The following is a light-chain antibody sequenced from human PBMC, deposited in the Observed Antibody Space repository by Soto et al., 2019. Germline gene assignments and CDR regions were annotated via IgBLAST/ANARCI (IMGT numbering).Light chain of an antibody. Sequence: EIGLTQSPATLSLSPGERATLSCRSSQSVRRYLAWYQQKPGQAPRLLLYDASNRATGIPARFSGSGSGTDFTLTISSVVPEDFAVYYCQQRSKWPTFGGGTKVEIK. CDR2: DAS. CDR1: QSVRRY. J-gene: IGKJ4*01. CDR3: QQRSKWPT. V-gene: IGKV3-11*01.